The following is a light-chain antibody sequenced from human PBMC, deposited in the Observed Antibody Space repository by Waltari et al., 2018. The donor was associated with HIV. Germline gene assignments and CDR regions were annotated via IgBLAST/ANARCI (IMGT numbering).Light chain of an antibody. CDR3: QSYDSTNPCI. Sequence: NFMLTQPHSVSESPGKTVTISCARSSGTIASNHVPWYQQRPGSAPTPVIYDEYQRPSGVPDRFSGSIDSSSNSASLTISELKTEDEADYYCQSYDSTNPCIFGTGTRVTVL. J-gene: IGLJ1*01. CDR2: DEY. CDR1: SGTIASNH. V-gene: IGLV6-57*03.